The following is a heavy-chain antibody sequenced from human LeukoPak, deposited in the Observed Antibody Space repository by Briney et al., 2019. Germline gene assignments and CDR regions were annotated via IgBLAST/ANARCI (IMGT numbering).Heavy chain of an antibody. CDR2: IYSGGGT. Sequence: GGSLRLSCAASGFTVSSSYMNWVRQAPGEGLEWVSLIYSGGGTYYADSVKGRFTISRDNSKNTLYLQMNSLRAEDTAVYYCARNYYDSSAYYYFDCWGQGTLVTVSS. V-gene: IGHV3-66*01. CDR1: GFTVSSSY. J-gene: IGHJ4*02. D-gene: IGHD3-22*01. CDR3: ARNYYDSSAYYYFDC.